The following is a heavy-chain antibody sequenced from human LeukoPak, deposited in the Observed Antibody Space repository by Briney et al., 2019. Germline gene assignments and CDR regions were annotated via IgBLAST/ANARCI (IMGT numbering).Heavy chain of an antibody. CDR2: IYYSGST. V-gene: IGHV4-59*08. D-gene: IGHD3-10*01. Sequence: PSETLSLTCTVSGGSISSYYWSWIRQPPGKGLEWIGYIYYSGSTNYNPSLKSRVTISVDTSKNQFSLKLSSVTAADTAVYYCARHTSLLWFGKLLSWFDPWGQGTLVTVSS. CDR1: GGSISSYY. CDR3: ARHTSLLWFGKLLSWFDP. J-gene: IGHJ5*02.